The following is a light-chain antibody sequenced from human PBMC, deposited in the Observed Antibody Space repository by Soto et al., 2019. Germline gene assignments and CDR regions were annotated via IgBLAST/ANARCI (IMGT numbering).Light chain of an antibody. V-gene: IGLV2-18*02. Sequence: QSVLTQPPSVSRSPGQSVTISCTGTSSDVGNYNRVSWYQQPPGTAPKLMIYEVSNRPSGVPDRFSGSKSGNTASLTISGLQAEDEADYYCSSYTTSSTLVFGGGTQLTVL. CDR2: EVS. J-gene: IGLJ2*01. CDR1: SSDVGNYNR. CDR3: SSYTTSSTLV.